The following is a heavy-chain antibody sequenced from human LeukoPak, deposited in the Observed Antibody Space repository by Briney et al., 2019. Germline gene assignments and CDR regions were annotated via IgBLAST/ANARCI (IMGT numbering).Heavy chain of an antibody. Sequence: PGGSLRLSCAVSGFSFDTYWMTWVRQAPGKGLEWVANIKQDGSEKYYVDSVKGRFTISRDNAKNSLYLQMNSLRAEDTAVHYCARHPYGVLDYWGQGTLVTVSS. CDR3: ARHPYGVLDY. D-gene: IGHD4-17*01. CDR1: GFSFDTYW. V-gene: IGHV3-7*01. CDR2: IKQDGSEK. J-gene: IGHJ4*02.